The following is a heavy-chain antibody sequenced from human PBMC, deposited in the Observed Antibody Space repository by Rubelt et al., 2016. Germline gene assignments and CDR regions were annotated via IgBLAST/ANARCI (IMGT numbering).Heavy chain of an antibody. J-gene: IGHJ4*02. V-gene: IGHV3-48*02. D-gene: IGHD2-2*01. Sequence: EVQLVESGGGLVQPGGSLRLSCAASGFTFSSYSMNWVRQAPGKGLEWGSYISSSSSTIYYADSVKGRFTISIDNAKNSRELQMTSLRDEDTAVYYCATQGYCSSTSCYGAYWGQGTLVTVSS. CDR1: GFTFSSYS. CDR2: ISSSSSTI. CDR3: ATQGYCSSTSCYGAY.